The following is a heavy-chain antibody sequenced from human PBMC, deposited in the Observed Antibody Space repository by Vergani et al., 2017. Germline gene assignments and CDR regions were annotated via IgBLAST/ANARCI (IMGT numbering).Heavy chain of an antibody. CDR1: GTSIRSSNYY. V-gene: IGHV4-39*07. CDR2: IYYSGST. Sequence: QLQLQESGPGLVKPSATLSLTCSVSGTSIRSSNYYWGWIRQPPGKGLEWIASIYYSGSTYYNPSLKSRVTISVDTSKNQFSLKLSSVTAADTAVYYCARGIAAAGRRGSFDYWGQGTLVTVSS. D-gene: IGHD6-13*01. CDR3: ARGIAAAGRRGSFDY. J-gene: IGHJ4*02.